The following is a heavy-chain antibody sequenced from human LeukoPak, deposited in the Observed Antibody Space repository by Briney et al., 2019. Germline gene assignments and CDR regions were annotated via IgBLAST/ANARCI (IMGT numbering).Heavy chain of an antibody. CDR1: GFTFSSYG. D-gene: IGHD5-12*01. J-gene: IGHJ4*02. CDR2: IWYDGSNK. V-gene: IGHV3-33*01. Sequence: GRSLRLSCAASGFTFSSYGMHWVRQAPGTGLEWVAVIWYDGSNKYYAASVNGRFTISRDNAKNTLYLQMNSRRAEDTAVCDCSRGYSLLSTVFDHWGQGTLVTVSS. CDR3: SRGYSLLSTVFDH.